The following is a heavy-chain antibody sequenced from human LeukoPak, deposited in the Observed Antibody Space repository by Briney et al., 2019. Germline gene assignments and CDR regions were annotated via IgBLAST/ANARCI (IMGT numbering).Heavy chain of an antibody. CDR3: ARVPGYSSGWYFIDF. V-gene: IGHV4-38-2*02. CDR1: GSSISSGYY. CDR2: IYHSGST. D-gene: IGHD6-19*01. J-gene: IGHJ4*02. Sequence: SETLSLTCTVSGSSISSGYYWGWIRQPPGKGLEWIGSIYHSGSTYYNPSLKSRVTISVDTSKNQFSLKLSSVTAADTAVYYCARVPGYSSGWYFIDFWGQGTLVTVSS.